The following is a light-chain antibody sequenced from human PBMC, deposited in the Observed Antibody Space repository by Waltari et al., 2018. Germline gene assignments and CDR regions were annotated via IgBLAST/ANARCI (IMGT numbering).Light chain of an antibody. Sequence: DIVMTQSPDSLAVSLGERATINCKSSQSVLYSSNNKNYFAWYQQKPGQPPKLLIYWASTRESGVPNRFSGSGSGTDFTLTISSLQAADVAVYYCQQYYSTPLTFGGGTKVEIK. J-gene: IGKJ4*01. CDR1: QSVLYSSNNKNY. V-gene: IGKV4-1*01. CDR3: QQYYSTPLT. CDR2: WAS.